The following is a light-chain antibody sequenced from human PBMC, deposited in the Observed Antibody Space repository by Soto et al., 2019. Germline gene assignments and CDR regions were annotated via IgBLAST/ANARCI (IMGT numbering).Light chain of an antibody. CDR2: GNN. Sequence: QSVLTQPPSVSGAPGQRVTISCTGSSSNIGAGYDVHWYQQLPGTAPTLLIYGNNNRPSGVPDRFSGSKSGTAASLAITGLEAEDEADYYYQSYYCSRSGYVVFGGGTKLTVL. CDR3: QSYYCSRSGYVV. V-gene: IGLV1-40*01. J-gene: IGLJ2*01. CDR1: SSNIGAGYD.